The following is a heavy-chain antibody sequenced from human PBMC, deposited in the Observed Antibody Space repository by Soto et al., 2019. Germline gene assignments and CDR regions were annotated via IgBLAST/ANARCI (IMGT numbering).Heavy chain of an antibody. CDR3: ARSIITDTLPYYYYYYMDV. D-gene: IGHD3-16*01. CDR1: GGSISSGGYY. J-gene: IGHJ6*03. CDR2: IYYSGST. Sequence: QVQLQESGPGLVKPSQTLSLTCTVSGGSISSGGYYWSWIRQHPGKGLEWIGYIYYSGSTYYNPSLKSRVTISVDTSKNHFSLKLSSVTAADTAVYYCARSIITDTLPYYYYYYMDVWGKGTTVTVSS. V-gene: IGHV4-31*03.